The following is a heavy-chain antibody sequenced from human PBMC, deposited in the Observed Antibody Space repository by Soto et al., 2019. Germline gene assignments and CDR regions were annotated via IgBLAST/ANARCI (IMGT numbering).Heavy chain of an antibody. CDR3: ARVEDIVVVPAARLIXY. J-gene: IGHJ4*02. V-gene: IGHV5-51*01. CDR1: GYSFTSYW. D-gene: IGHD2-2*01. Sequence: PGESLKISCKGSGYSFTSYWIGWVRQMPGKGLEWMGIIYPGDSDTRYSPSFQGQVTISADKSISTAYLQWSSLKASDTAMYYCARVEDIVVVPAARLIXYWGQGTLVXVSS. CDR2: IYPGDSDT.